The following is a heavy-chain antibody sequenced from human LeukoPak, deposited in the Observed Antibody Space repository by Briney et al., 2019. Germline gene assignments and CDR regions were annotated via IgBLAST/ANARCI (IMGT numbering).Heavy chain of an antibody. Sequence: ASVKVSCKASGYTFTSYDINWVRQATGQGLEWMGWMNPNSGSTGYAQKFQGRVTITRNTSISTAYMELSGLRSEDAAVYYCARGRSTGYPYYFEYWGQGTLVTVSS. D-gene: IGHD5-12*01. CDR3: ARGRSTGYPYYFEY. V-gene: IGHV1-8*03. CDR1: GYTFTSYD. J-gene: IGHJ4*02. CDR2: MNPNSGST.